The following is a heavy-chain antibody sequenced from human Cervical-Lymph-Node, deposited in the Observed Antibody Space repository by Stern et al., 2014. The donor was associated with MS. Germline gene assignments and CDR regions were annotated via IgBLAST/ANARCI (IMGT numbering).Heavy chain of an antibody. Sequence: EVQLVASGAEVKKPGESLKISCKGSGYTFTNNWIAWVRQMPGKGLEWMGIIDPDTAEIKYSPSLQGEVPIPAEKSTSTASRQGGSRKAGDSAVYYGARPPPRRKWDDPNYGMDVWGQGTTVTVSS. CDR1: GYTFTNNW. D-gene: IGHD1-1*01. J-gene: IGHJ6*02. V-gene: IGHV5-51*03. CDR3: ARPPPRRKWDDPNYGMDV. CDR2: IDPDTAEI.